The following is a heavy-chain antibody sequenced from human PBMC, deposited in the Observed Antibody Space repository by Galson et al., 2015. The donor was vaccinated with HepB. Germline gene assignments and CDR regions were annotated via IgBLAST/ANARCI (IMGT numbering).Heavy chain of an antibody. D-gene: IGHD3-22*01. CDR2: IYPGDSDT. J-gene: IGHJ4*02. V-gene: IGHV5-51*01. CDR1: GYTFTDHW. CDR3: ARTDSRGYRYFDY. Sequence: QSGAEVKKPGESLKISCKIFGYTFTDHWIGWVRQMPGKGLEWMGIIYPGDSDTAYSPSLQGQVTFSVDKSISTAYLQLNSLKASDSAMFYCARTDSRGYRYFDYWGQGTLVTVSS.